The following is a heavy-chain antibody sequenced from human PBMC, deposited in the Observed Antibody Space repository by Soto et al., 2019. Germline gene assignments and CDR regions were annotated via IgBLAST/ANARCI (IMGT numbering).Heavy chain of an antibody. CDR2: ISYDGSNK. V-gene: IGHV3-30*18. Sequence: QVQLVESGGGVVQPGRSLRLSCAASGFTFSSYGMHWVRQAPGKGLEWVAVISYDGSNKYYADSVKGRFTISRDNSKNTLYLQMNSLRAEDTTVYYCAKDRVAVAGTFWFDPWGQGTLVTVSS. CDR1: GFTFSSYG. J-gene: IGHJ5*02. CDR3: AKDRVAVAGTFWFDP. D-gene: IGHD6-19*01.